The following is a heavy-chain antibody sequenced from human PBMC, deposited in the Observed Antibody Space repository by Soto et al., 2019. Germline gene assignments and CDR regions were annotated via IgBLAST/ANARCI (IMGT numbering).Heavy chain of an antibody. Sequence: VGSLRLSCAASGFTFSNYWMTWVRQAPGKGLEWVANIKQDGSENSYVGSVKGRFTISRDNARNSLYLQMNNLRVEDAAVYYCARERGSKSLDVWGQGTTVTVSS. D-gene: IGHD2-15*01. J-gene: IGHJ6*02. CDR1: GFTFSNYW. CDR3: ARERGSKSLDV. V-gene: IGHV3-7*03. CDR2: IKQDGSEN.